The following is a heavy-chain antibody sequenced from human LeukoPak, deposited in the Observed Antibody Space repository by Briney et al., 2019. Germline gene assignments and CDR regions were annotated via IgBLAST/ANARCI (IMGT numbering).Heavy chain of an antibody. V-gene: IGHV4-30-4*07. J-gene: IGHJ6*03. CDR1: GGSISSGGYS. CDR2: IYYSGST. Sequence: SQTLSLTCAVSGGSISSGGYSWSWIRQPPGKGLEWIGYIYYSGSTYYNPSLKSRVTISVDTSKNQFSLKLSSVTAADTAVYYCARGRRTSYYYMDVWGKGTTVTVSS. CDR3: ARGRRTSYYYMDV.